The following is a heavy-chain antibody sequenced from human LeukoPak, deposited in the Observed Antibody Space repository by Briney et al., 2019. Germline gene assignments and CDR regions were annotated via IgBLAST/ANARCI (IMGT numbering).Heavy chain of an antibody. CDR3: ASEITYYYDSSGQLSLDAFDI. CDR1: GFTFSSYS. CDR2: ISSSSSYI. D-gene: IGHD3-22*01. Sequence: GGSLRLSCAASGFTFSSYSVNWVRQAPGKGLEWVSSISSSSSYIYYADSVKGRFTISRDNAKNSLYLQMNSLRAEDTAVYYCASEITYYYDSSGQLSLDAFDIWGQGTMVTVSS. J-gene: IGHJ3*02. V-gene: IGHV3-21*01.